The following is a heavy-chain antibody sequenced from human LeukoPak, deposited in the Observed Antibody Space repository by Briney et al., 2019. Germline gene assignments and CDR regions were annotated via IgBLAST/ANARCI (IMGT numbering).Heavy chain of an antibody. V-gene: IGHV4-31*03. Sequence: SETLSLTCTVSGGSINSGGYYWSWIRQHPGKGLEWIGYIYYSGSTYYNPSLKSRVTISVDTSKNQFSLKLSSVTAADTAVYYCARERMWSDYYGMDVWGQGTTVTVSS. CDR3: ARERMWSDYYGMDV. D-gene: IGHD1-26*01. J-gene: IGHJ6*02. CDR1: GGSINSGGYY. CDR2: IYYSGST.